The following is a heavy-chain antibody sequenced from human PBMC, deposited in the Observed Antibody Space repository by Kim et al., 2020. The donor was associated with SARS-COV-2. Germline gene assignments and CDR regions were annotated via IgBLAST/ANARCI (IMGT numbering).Heavy chain of an antibody. CDR1: GFSFNSYT. J-gene: IGHJ4*02. Sequence: GGSLRLSCGASGFSFNSYTINWVRQAPGKGLEWVSSITSSSSYILYAESVKGRFTTSRDNAKNSLYLQMNSLRAEDTAVYYCARDRRTGYDLPGISDYWGQGTLVTVSS. D-gene: IGHD5-12*01. CDR2: ITSSSSYI. V-gene: IGHV3-21*01. CDR3: ARDRRTGYDLPGISDY.